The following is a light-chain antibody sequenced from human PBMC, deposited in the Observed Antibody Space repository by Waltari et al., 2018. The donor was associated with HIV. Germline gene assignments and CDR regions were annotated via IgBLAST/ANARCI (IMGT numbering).Light chain of an antibody. J-gene: IGLJ3*02. CDR3: CSYAGSRTWV. Sequence: QSALTQPASVSGSPGQSIPVSCTGTSSDVGGYHFVSCYQQHPGKAPKLIIFDVVKRPAGVSERFSGSRSGNTASLTVSGLQAEDEADYYCCSYAGSRTWVFGGGTALTVL. V-gene: IGLV2-23*02. CDR2: DVV. CDR1: SSDVGGYHF.